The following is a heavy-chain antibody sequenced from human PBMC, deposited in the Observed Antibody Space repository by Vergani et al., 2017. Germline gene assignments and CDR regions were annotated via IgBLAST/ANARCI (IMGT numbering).Heavy chain of an antibody. CDR3: AKGVYCSSTSCYEGRGYYYGMGV. Sequence: EVQLVESGGGLIHPGGSLRLSCAASGFTFSSYAMSWVRQVPGKGLEWVSGISGSGGNTYYANSVKGRFTISRDNSKNTLYLQMNSLRADDTAVYYCAKGVYCSSTSCYEGRGYYYGMGVWGQGTTVTFSS. V-gene: IGHV3-23*04. J-gene: IGHJ6*02. CDR1: GFTFSSYA. CDR2: ISGSGGNT. D-gene: IGHD2-2*01.